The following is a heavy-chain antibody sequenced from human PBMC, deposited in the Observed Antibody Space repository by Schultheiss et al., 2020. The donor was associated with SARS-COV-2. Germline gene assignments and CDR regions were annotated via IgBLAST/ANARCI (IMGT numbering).Heavy chain of an antibody. D-gene: IGHD1-26*01. CDR1: AGSITDYY. J-gene: IGHJ5*02. CDR3: AKGTAIVGDTNWFDP. Sequence: SETLSLTCTVSAGSITDYYWSWIRQTPGKRLEWIGYIFYSGSTRYNPSLESRVTISADTSKNKFSLKLRSVTAADTAVYYCAKGTAIVGDTNWFDPWGQGTLVTVSS. CDR2: IFYSGST. V-gene: IGHV4-59*01.